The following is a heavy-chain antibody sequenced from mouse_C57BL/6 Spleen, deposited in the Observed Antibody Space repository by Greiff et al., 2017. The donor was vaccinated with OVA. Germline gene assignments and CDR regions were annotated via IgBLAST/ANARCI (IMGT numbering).Heavy chain of an antibody. Sequence: EVMLVESGGDLVKPGGSLKLSCAASGFTFSSYGMSWVRQTPDKRLEWVANISSGGSYTYYPDSVKGRCTISRDNANNTLYLQMSSLTSEDTAMDYCGRERDGDYYAMDYWGQGTSVTVSS. J-gene: IGHJ4*01. D-gene: IGHD3-3*01. CDR2: ISSGGSYT. CDR1: GFTFSSYG. V-gene: IGHV5-6*01. CDR3: GRERDGDYYAMDY.